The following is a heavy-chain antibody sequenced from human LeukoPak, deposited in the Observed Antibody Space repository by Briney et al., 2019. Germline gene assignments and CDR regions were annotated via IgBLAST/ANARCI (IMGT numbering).Heavy chain of an antibody. Sequence: GGSLRLSCAASGFTFSSHAMHWVRQAPGKGLEWVAVISYDGDNIYYADSVKGRFTISRDNSKNTLYLQMNSLRAEDTAVYYCARDATPVRLRSPGSHYYYYGMDVWGQGTTVTVSS. CDR3: ARDATPVRLRSPGSHYYYYGMDV. D-gene: IGHD5-12*01. CDR1: GFTFSSHA. V-gene: IGHV3-30*04. J-gene: IGHJ6*02. CDR2: ISYDGDNI.